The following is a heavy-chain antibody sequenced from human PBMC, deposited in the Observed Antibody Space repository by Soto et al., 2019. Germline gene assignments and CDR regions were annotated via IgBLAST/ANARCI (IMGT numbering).Heavy chain of an antibody. J-gene: IGHJ6*02. CDR1: GGSISSSSYY. CDR3: ARLGVAGHYYGMDV. CDR2: IYYSGST. D-gene: IGHD3-3*01. Sequence: SATQSLTYPVSGGSISSSSYYWGWIRQPPGKGLEWIGSIYYSGSTYYNPSLKSRVTISVDTSKNQFSLKLSSVTAADTAVYYCARLGVAGHYYGMDVWGQGTTVTVSS. V-gene: IGHV4-39*01.